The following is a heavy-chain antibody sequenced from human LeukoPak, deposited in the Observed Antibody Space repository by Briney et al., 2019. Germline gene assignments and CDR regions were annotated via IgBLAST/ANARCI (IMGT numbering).Heavy chain of an antibody. V-gene: IGHV4-59*11. CDR1: GGSMSSHY. CDR3: ARDRTTVTYWYFDL. Sequence: SETLSLTCTVSGGSMSSHYWSWLRPPPGKGLEWIGYIYYSGNTNYNPSLKSRVTISIDTSKNQFSLKLSSVTAADTAVYYCARDRTTVTYWYFDLWGRGTLVTVSS. J-gene: IGHJ2*01. D-gene: IGHD4-17*01. CDR2: IYYSGNT.